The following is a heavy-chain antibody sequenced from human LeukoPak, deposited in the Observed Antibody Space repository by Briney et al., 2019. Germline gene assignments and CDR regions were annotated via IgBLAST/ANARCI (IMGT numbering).Heavy chain of an antibody. Sequence: ASVKVSCKASGYTFTGYYMHWVRQAPGQGLEWMGWINPNSGGTNYAQKFQGRVTMTRDTSKNQFSLELSSVTAADTAVYYCTRDPIVTVDSSPPLIWGQGTPVTVSS. CDR1: GYTFTGYY. CDR2: INPNSGGT. J-gene: IGHJ4*02. CDR3: TRDPIVTVDSSPPLI. V-gene: IGHV1-2*02. D-gene: IGHD6-6*01.